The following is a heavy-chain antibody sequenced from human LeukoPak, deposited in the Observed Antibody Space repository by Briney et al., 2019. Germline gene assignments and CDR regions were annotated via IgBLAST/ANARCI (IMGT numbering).Heavy chain of an antibody. CDR1: GGTFSSYA. V-gene: IGHV1-69*13. D-gene: IGHD2-2*01. CDR2: IIPIFGTA. CDR3: ARERGDIVVVPAAGLYNWFDP. Sequence: GASVKVSCKASGGTFSSYAISWVRQAPGQGHEWMGGIIPIFGTANYAQKFQGRVTITADESTSTAYMELSSLRSEDTAVYYCARERGDIVVVPAAGLYNWFDPWGQGTLVTVSS. J-gene: IGHJ5*02.